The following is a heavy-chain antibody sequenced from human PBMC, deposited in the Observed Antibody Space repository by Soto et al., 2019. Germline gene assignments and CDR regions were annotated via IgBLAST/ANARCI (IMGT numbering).Heavy chain of an antibody. CDR2: IYPSDSQT. CDR1: GYSFADYW. V-gene: IGHV5-10-1*01. Sequence: PGESLKISCKGSGYSFADYWITWVRQMPGKGLEWMGMIYPSDSQTYYSPSFRGHVTISADKSITTVFLQWSSLRASDTAMYYCARQKCDSDNGANFQYDFDSWGQGTMVTVSS. J-gene: IGHJ4*02. D-gene: IGHD2-8*01. CDR3: ARQKCDSDNGANFQYDFDS.